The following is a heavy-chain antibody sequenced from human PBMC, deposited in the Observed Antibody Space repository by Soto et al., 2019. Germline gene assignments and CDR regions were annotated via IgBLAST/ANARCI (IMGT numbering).Heavy chain of an antibody. J-gene: IGHJ4*02. CDR1: GFTFSSYA. D-gene: IGHD1-26*01. CDR2: ISGSGGST. V-gene: IGHV3-23*01. Sequence: EVQLLESGGGLVQPGGSLRLSCAASGFTFSSYAMSWVRQAPGKGLEWVSAISGSGGSTYYADSVKGRLTISRDNSKNTLYLQMNSLRAEDTAVYYCAKELVGAEPGFMGYYFDYWGQGTLVTVSS. CDR3: AKELVGAEPGFMGYYFDY.